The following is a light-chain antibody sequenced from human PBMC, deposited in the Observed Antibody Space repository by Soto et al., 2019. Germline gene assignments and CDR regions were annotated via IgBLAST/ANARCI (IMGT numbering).Light chain of an antibody. V-gene: IGLV3-21*02. CDR1: NIGNNN. CDR2: DDS. J-gene: IGLJ2*01. Sequence: VLTQPPSVSVAPGQTAGITCGGNNIGNNNVHWYQQKPGQAPVLVVYDDSDRPSGIPERFSGSNSGNTATLTITRVEAGDEADYYCQVWDSSSDHVIFGGGTKLTVL. CDR3: QVWDSSSDHVI.